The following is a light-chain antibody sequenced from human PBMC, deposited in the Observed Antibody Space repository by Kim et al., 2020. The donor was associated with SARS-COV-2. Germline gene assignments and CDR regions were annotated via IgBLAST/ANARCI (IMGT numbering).Light chain of an antibody. CDR2: VNSDGSH. Sequence: QPVLTQSPSASASLGASVKLTCTLSSGHSSYAIAWHQQQPEKGPRYLMKVNSDGSHSKGDGIPDRFSGSSSGAERYLTISSLQSEDEADYYCQTWGTGHWVFGGGTQLTVL. V-gene: IGLV4-69*01. J-gene: IGLJ3*02. CDR1: SGHSSYA. CDR3: QTWGTGHWV.